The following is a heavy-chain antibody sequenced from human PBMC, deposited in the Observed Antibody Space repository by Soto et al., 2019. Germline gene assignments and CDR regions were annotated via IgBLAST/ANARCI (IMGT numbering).Heavy chain of an antibody. CDR1: GGSFTGHF. D-gene: IGHD7-27*01. J-gene: IGHJ4*02. CDR2: VSHSGNT. CDR3: ARAKFESTGWHQFDI. V-gene: IGHV4-34*02. Sequence: QVHLEQRGAGLLKPSETLSLTCTVSGGSFTGHFWSWFRQPPGKGLEWIGEVSHSGNTKYYPSLRSRVTLSVDSSKNQISLALTSVTAADTAVYYCARAKFESTGWHQFDIWGQGTLVTVSS.